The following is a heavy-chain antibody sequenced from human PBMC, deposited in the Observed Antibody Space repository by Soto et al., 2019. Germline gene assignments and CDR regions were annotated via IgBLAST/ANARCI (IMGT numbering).Heavy chain of an antibody. D-gene: IGHD2-15*01. Sequence: GASVKVSCKASGYRFTNYAIHWVRQAPGQSLEWMGWTNAGNGNTKYSQRFQDRVTITRDTSASTGYMELSSLRSEDTAVYYCARDGSYCSGGSCYSFEFWGQGTLVTVSS. CDR3: ARDGSYCSGGSCYSFEF. CDR1: GYRFTNYA. J-gene: IGHJ4*02. V-gene: IGHV1-3*01. CDR2: TNAGNGNT.